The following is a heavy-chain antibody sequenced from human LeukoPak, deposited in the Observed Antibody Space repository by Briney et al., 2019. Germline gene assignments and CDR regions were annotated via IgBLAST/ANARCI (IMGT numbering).Heavy chain of an antibody. V-gene: IGHV1-3*01. Sequence: ASVKVSCKASGYPFTSYAMHWVRQAPGQRLGWMGWINAGNGNTKYSQKFQGRVTITRDTSASTAYMELSSLRSEDTAVYYCARDPRNYYGSGSYSGAFDIWGQGTMVTVSS. CDR3: ARDPRNYYGSGSYSGAFDI. J-gene: IGHJ3*02. CDR1: GYPFTSYA. CDR2: INAGNGNT. D-gene: IGHD3-10*01.